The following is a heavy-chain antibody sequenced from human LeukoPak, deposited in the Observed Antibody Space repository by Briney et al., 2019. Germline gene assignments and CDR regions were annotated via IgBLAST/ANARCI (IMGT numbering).Heavy chain of an antibody. CDR1: GGTFSSYA. CDR3: AREMAGYSSGWYDY. CDR2: IIPIFGTA. V-gene: IGHV1-69*05. Sequence: ASGKVSCKASGGTFSSYAISWVRQAPGQGLEWMGGIIPIFGTANYAQKFQGRVTITTDESTSTAYMELSSLRSEDTAVYYCAREMAGYSSGWYDYWGQGTLVTVSS. D-gene: IGHD6-19*01. J-gene: IGHJ4*02.